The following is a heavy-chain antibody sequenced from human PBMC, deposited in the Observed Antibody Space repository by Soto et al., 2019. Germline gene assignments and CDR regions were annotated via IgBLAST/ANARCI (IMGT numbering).Heavy chain of an antibody. V-gene: IGHV4-61*01. CDR1: GGSVSSGSYY. Sequence: SETLSLTCTVSGGSVSSGSYYWSWIRQPPGKGLEWIGYIYYSGSTNYNPSLKSRVTISVDTSKNQFSLKLRSVTAADTAVFYCAGLEGLATISYYFDYWGQGALVTVSS. CDR2: IYYSGST. J-gene: IGHJ4*02. CDR3: AGLEGLATISYYFDY. D-gene: IGHD3-9*01.